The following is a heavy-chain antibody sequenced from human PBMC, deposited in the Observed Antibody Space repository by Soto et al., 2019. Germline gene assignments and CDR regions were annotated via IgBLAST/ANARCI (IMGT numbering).Heavy chain of an antibody. V-gene: IGHV3-7*05. Sequence: GGSLRLSCAASGFTFSSYWMSWVRQAPGKGLEWVANIKQDGSEKYYVDSVKGRFTISRDNAKNSLYLQMNSLRAEDTAVYYCARYVGATFEYYFDYWGQGTLVTVSS. CDR1: GFTFSSYW. CDR3: ARYVGATFEYYFDY. J-gene: IGHJ4*02. CDR2: IKQDGSEK. D-gene: IGHD1-26*01.